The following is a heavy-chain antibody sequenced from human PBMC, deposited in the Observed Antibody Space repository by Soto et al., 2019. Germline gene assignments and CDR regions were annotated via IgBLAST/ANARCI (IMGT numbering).Heavy chain of an antibody. Sequence: GGSLRLSCAASGFTFSSYSMNWVRQAPGKGLEWVSSISSSSSYIYYADSVKGRFTISRDNAKNSLYLQMNSLRAEDTAVYYCARDPETEMATILSVYYFDPWGQGTLVTVSS. CDR3: ARDPETEMATILSVYYFDP. D-gene: IGHD5-12*01. CDR2: ISSSSSYI. J-gene: IGHJ4*02. V-gene: IGHV3-21*01. CDR1: GFTFSSYS.